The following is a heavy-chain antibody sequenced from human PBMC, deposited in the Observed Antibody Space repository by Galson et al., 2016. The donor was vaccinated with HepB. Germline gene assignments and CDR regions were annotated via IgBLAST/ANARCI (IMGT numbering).Heavy chain of an antibody. CDR3: ARDRGVPTSWYELDYYYGMDV. CDR2: ISSGSSYI. Sequence: SLRLSCAASGFTFSSSAMNWVRQAPGKGLERVSSISSGSSYIYYADSVKGRFTISRDNAKNSLYLEMDSLRAEDTALYYCARDRGVPTSWYELDYYYGMDVWGQGTTVTVSS. CDR1: GFTFSSSA. V-gene: IGHV3-21*01. J-gene: IGHJ6*02. D-gene: IGHD6-13*01.